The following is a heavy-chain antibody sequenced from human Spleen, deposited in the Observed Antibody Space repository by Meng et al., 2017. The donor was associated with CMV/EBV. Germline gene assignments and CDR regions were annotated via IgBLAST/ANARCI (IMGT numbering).Heavy chain of an antibody. CDR3: AKDQGSSFGDWFDP. CDR1: GFTFSSYA. Sequence: GESLKISCEASGFTFSSYAMYWVRQAPGKGLEWVAVTWYDGNNKYYADSVKGRFTISRDNSKNTLYLQMNSLRAEDTAVYYCAKDQGSSFGDWFDPWGQGTLVTVS. CDR2: TWYDGNNK. V-gene: IGHV3-33*06. J-gene: IGHJ5*02. D-gene: IGHD6-6*01.